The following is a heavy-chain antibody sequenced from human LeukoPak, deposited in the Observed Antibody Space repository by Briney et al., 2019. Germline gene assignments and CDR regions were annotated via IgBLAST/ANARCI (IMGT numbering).Heavy chain of an antibody. CDR1: GFTFDRHW. V-gene: IGHV3-74*03. D-gene: IGHD3-16*02. CDR2: IDTDGSDR. J-gene: IGHJ4*02. Sequence: GGSLRLSCVASGFTFDRHWMDWVRHAPGKGLVWVSRIDTDGSDRVYAESVKGRFTISRDNTKNTLYLQMDSLRVEDTAVYYCARGGFIVGANQYFQWWGQGTRVIVSS. CDR3: ARGGFIVGANQYFQW.